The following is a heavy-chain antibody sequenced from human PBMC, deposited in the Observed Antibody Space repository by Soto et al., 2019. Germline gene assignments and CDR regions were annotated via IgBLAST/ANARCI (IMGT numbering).Heavy chain of an antibody. Sequence: ASVKVSCKDSGYTFTSYDINWVRQATGQGLEWMGWMNPNSGNTGYAQKFQVRVTMTRNTSISTAYTELSSLRSEDTAVYYCALGLKSGWYFYWGQGTLVTVSS. D-gene: IGHD6-19*01. CDR2: MNPNSGNT. CDR1: GYTFTSYD. V-gene: IGHV1-8*01. CDR3: ALGLKSGWYFY. J-gene: IGHJ4*02.